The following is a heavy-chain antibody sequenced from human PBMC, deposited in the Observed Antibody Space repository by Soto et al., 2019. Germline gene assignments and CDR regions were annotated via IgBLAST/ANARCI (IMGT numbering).Heavy chain of an antibody. CDR2: IRPDTGDT. V-gene: IGHV1-18*04. CDR3: ARDGYSRPDY. CDR1: GYNFMGLY. J-gene: IGHJ4*02. D-gene: IGHD2-15*01. Sequence: ASVKVSCKASGYNFMGLYIHWVRQAPGQGLEWLGWIRPDTGDTNYALKLQGRVTMTTDTSTSTAYMELRSLRSDDTAVYYCARDGYSRPDYWGQGTLVTVSS.